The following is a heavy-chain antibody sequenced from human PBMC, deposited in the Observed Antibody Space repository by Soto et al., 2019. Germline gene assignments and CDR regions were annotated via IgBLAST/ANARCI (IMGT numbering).Heavy chain of an antibody. CDR2: ISGSGGST. D-gene: IGHD1-26*01. Sequence: PWGSLRLSCAASGFTFSSYGMSWVRQAPGKGLEWVSAISGSGGSTYYADSVKGRFTISRDNSKNTLYLQMNSLRAEDTAVYYCAKDQYSGSYFIYWGQGTLVTVSS. CDR3: AKDQYSGSYFIY. V-gene: IGHV3-23*01. CDR1: GFTFSSYG. J-gene: IGHJ4*02.